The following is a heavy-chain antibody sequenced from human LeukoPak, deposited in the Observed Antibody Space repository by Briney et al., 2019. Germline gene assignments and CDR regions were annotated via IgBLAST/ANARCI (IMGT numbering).Heavy chain of an antibody. D-gene: IGHD3-16*02. V-gene: IGHV3-23*01. Sequence: GASLRLSCAASGFTFSSYAMSWVRQAPGKGLEWVSAISGSGGSTYYADSVKGRFTISRDDSKNTLYLQMNSLRAEDTAVYYCAKDGLYDYVWGSYRLANWFDPWGQGTLVTVSS. CDR2: ISGSGGST. J-gene: IGHJ5*02. CDR3: AKDGLYDYVWGSYRLANWFDP. CDR1: GFTFSSYA.